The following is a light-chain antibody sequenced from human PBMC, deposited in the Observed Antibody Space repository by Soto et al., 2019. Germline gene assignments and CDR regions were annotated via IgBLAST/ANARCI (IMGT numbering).Light chain of an antibody. CDR1: RGIISY. J-gene: IGKJ1*01. CDR3: QQYYSYPRT. Sequence: AIRMTHSPSSLSASAGDRVTITCLASRGIISYLACYQQKPGKAPKXMIYDASTLQSGVPSRFSGSGSGTDFTLTISCLQSEDFVTYYCQQYYSYPRTFGQGTKVDIK. CDR2: DAS. V-gene: IGKV1-8*01.